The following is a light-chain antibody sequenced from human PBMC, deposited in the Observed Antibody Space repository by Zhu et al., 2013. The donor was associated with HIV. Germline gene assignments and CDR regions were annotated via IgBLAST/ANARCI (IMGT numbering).Light chain of an antibody. CDR1: QSVNYN. J-gene: IGKJ4*01. CDR2: DAS. CDR3: QQYGNSPLT. Sequence: TQSPSTLSASVGDRVTITCRASQSVNYNVAWYQQKPGQAPRLLIYDASSRATGIPDRFRGSGSGTDFTLTISRLEPEDFAVYFCQQYGNSPLTFGGGTTVEI. V-gene: IGKV3-20*01.